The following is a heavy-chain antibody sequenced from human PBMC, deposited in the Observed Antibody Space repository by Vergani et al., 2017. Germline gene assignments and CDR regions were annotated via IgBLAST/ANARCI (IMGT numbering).Heavy chain of an antibody. CDR1: GYSISSGYY. CDR2: IYHSGST. D-gene: IGHD6-13*01. J-gene: IGHJ5*02. V-gene: IGHV4-38-2*01. Sequence: QVQLQESGPGLVKPSETLSLTCAVSGYSISSGYYWGWFRQPPGKGLEWIGSIYHSGSTYYNPSLKSRVTISVDTSKNQFSLKLSTVTAADTAVYYCARQPPKGKVSAAGTGARFDPWGQGTLVTVSS. CDR3: ARQPPKGKVSAAGTGARFDP.